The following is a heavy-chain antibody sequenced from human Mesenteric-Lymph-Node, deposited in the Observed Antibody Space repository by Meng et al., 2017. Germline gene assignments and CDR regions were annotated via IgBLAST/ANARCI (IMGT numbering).Heavy chain of an antibody. J-gene: IGHJ4*02. D-gene: IGHD3-10*01. CDR2: IYPGDSDT. CDR3: GRRYYGSGSIDY. V-gene: IGHV5-51*01. Sequence: GESLKISCRTSGYTFNTYWIDWVRQMPGEGLEWMGVIYPGDSDTRYSPSFQGQVTISADKSITTAYLQWSSLKASDTGMYFCGRRYYGSGSIDYWGQGTLVTVS. CDR1: GYTFNTYW.